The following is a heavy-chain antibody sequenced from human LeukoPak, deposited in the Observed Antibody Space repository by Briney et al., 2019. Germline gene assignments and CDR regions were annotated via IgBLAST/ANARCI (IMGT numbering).Heavy chain of an antibody. Sequence: SETLSLTCTVSGGSISGYFWYWIRQPPGKGLEWIGYIYYSGSTNYNPSLKSRVIISRDTSKNQLSLKLSSVTAADTAVYYCAARDSSSWYGAFDIWGQGTMVTVSS. V-gene: IGHV4-59*01. CDR2: IYYSGST. CDR3: AARDSSSWYGAFDI. D-gene: IGHD6-13*01. CDR1: GGSISGYF. J-gene: IGHJ3*02.